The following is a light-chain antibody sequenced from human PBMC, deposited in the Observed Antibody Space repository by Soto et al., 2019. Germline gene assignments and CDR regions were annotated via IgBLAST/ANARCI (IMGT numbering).Light chain of an antibody. V-gene: IGKV1-5*01. CDR3: QQYNSYRT. CDR1: QSMSSW. Sequence: DIQMTQSHSTLSASVGDRVTITCRASQSMSSWLAWYQQNPGKAPKLLIYDASSLESGVPSRFSGSGSGTEFTLTISSLQPDDFATYYCQQYNSYRTFGQGANV. CDR2: DAS. J-gene: IGKJ1*01.